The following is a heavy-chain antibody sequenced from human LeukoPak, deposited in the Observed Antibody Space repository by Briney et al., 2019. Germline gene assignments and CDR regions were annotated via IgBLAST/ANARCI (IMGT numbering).Heavy chain of an antibody. CDR1: GFTFSSYA. CDR3: ARAYSSSWYDY. Sequence: GGSLRLSCAASGFTFSSYAMSWVRQAPGKGLEWVSAISGSGGSAYYADSVKGRFTISRDNSKNTLYLQMNSLRAEDTAVYYCARAYSSSWYDYWGQGTLVTVSS. V-gene: IGHV3-23*01. CDR2: ISGSGGSA. D-gene: IGHD6-13*01. J-gene: IGHJ4*02.